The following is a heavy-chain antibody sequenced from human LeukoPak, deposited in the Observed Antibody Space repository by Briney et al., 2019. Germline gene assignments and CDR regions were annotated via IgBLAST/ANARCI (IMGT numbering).Heavy chain of an antibody. CDR2: IIPIFGTA. J-gene: IGHJ4*02. CDR3: ARDSDYDFWSGTFDY. CDR1: GGTFSSYA. D-gene: IGHD3-3*01. V-gene: IGHV1-69*05. Sequence: HRASVEVSCKASGGTFSSYAISWVRQAPGQGLEWMGRIIPIFGTANYAQKFQGRVTITTDESTSTAYTELSSLRSEDTAVYYCARDSDYDFWSGTFDYWGQGTLVTVSS.